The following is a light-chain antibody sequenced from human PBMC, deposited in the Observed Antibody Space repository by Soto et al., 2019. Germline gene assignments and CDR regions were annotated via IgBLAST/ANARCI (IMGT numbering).Light chain of an antibody. Sequence: QSALTQPASLSGSPGQAITTSCTGTSSDICAYDYVSWFQQHPGKAPKLMISEVNNRPSGVSNRFSGSKSGNTAYLTISGLQVEDEADYFCFSFTTTSTHVFGTGTKVTVL. CDR2: EVN. CDR1: SSDICAYDY. V-gene: IGLV2-14*01. J-gene: IGLJ1*01. CDR3: FSFTTTSTHV.